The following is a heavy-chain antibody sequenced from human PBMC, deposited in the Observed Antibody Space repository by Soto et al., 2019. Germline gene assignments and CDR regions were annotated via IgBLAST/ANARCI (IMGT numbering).Heavy chain of an antibody. CDR1: GASISSGFYY. CDR2: IYYRGST. V-gene: IGHV4-31*01. Sequence: QVQLQESGPGLVKPSHTLSLTCTVSGASISSGFYYWTWIRQFPGKGLEWIGYIYYRGSTYYNPSLKRLLTLSIDTSKSQFSRKLTSVTAADTAVYYCARAERYSSTWGPFDPWGQGTLVAVSS. CDR3: ARAERYSSTWGPFDP. J-gene: IGHJ5*02. D-gene: IGHD2-2*01.